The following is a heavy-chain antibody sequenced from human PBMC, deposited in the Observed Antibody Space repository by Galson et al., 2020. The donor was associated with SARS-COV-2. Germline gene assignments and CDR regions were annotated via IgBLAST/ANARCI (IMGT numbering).Heavy chain of an antibody. J-gene: IGHJ4*02. Sequence: QAGGSLRLSCAASGFTISTYDMHWVRQVTGKGLEWVSGIDIAGDTYYSGSVKGRFTISRENAKNSLYLHMNSLTAGDTAMYYCARPSLRYCGSTSCSLDYWGLGTLVTVSS. CDR3: ARPSLRYCGSTSCSLDY. CDR1: GFTISTYD. CDR2: IDIAGDT. D-gene: IGHD2-2*01. V-gene: IGHV3-13*04.